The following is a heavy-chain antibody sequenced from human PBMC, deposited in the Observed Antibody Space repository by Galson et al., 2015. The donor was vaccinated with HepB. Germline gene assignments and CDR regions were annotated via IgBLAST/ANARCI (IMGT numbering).Heavy chain of an antibody. J-gene: IGHJ5*02. CDR3: ARDEQWPLSNWFDP. D-gene: IGHD6-19*01. CDR2: INAGNGNT. CDR1: GYTFTSYA. Sequence: SVKVSCKASGYTFTSYAMHWVRQAPGQRLEWMGWINAGNGNTKYSQKFQGRVTITRDTSASTAYMGLSSLRSEDTAVYYCARDEQWPLSNWFDPWGQGTLVTVSS. V-gene: IGHV1-3*01.